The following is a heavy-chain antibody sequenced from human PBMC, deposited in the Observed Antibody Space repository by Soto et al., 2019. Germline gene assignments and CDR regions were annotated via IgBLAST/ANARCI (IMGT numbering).Heavy chain of an antibody. J-gene: IGHJ4*02. Sequence: SETLSLTCAVSGGSFTSNNWWTWVRQPPGQGLEWIGEIYRTGSTNYNPSLKSRVTISLDKSENQFSLKVTSLTAADTAVYYGASRDPGTSVDYWGQGTLVTVSS. CDR2: IYRTGST. V-gene: IGHV4-4*02. D-gene: IGHD1-7*01. CDR3: ASRDPGTSVDY. CDR1: GGSFTSNNW.